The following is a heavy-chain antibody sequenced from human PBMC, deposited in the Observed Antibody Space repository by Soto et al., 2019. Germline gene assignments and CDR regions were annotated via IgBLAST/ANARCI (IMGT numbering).Heavy chain of an antibody. CDR1: GFTFSRFA. CDR2: ISGDGRTE. D-gene: IGHD6-13*01. V-gene: IGHV3-30*04. J-gene: IGHJ4*02. Sequence: QVQLVESGGGVVQPGTSLRLSCAASGFTFSRFAMHWVRQTPGKGLEWVAVISGDGRTEHYTESVKGRFTISRDNSKNTLSLQMNSLRVDDTAVYYCASAYSHSWHNFNYWGQGTLVTVSS. CDR3: ASAYSHSWHNFNY.